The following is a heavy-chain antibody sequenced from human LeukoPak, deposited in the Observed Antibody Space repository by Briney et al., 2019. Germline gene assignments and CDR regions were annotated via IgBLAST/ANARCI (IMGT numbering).Heavy chain of an antibody. Sequence: PSETLSLTCAVYGGSFSGYYWSWIRQPPGKGLEWIGEINHSGSTSYNPSLKSRVTISVDTSKNQFSLKLSSVTAADTAVYYCASGRSSSHSWGQGTLVTVSS. CDR3: ASGRSSSHS. J-gene: IGHJ4*02. CDR2: INHSGST. V-gene: IGHV4-34*01. CDR1: GGSFSGYY. D-gene: IGHD6-13*01.